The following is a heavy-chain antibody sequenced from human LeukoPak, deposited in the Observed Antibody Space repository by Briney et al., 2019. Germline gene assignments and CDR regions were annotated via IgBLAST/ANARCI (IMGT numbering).Heavy chain of an antibody. J-gene: IGHJ5*02. V-gene: IGHV1-2*02. CDR2: INPNSGGT. D-gene: IGHD3-22*01. CDR1: GYTFTGYY. Sequence: ASVKVSCKASGYTFTGYYMHWVRQAPGQGLEWMGWINPNSGGTNYAQKFQGRVTMTRDTSISTAYMELSRLRSDDTAVYYCAKDSASAYYSYWFDPWGQGTLVTVSS. CDR3: AKDSASAYYSYWFDP.